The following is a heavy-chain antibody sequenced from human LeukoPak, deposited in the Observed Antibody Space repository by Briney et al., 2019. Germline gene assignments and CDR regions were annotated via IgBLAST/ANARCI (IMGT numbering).Heavy chain of an antibody. CDR3: ARHYGP. V-gene: IGHV4-34*01. CDR2: ISHSGST. J-gene: IGHJ5*02. CDR1: GGSFSGYF. D-gene: IGHD3-16*01. Sequence: SETLSLACAVYGGSFSGYFCHWIRQPPGKGLEWIGEISHSGSTYYNPSLKSRVTISVDTSKNQFSLKLNSVTAADTAVYYCARHYGPWGQGTLVTVSS.